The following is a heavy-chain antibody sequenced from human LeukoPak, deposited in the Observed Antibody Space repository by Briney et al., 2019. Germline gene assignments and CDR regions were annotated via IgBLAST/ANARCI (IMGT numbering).Heavy chain of an antibody. V-gene: IGHV3-21*01. Sequence: GGSLRLPCAASGFTFSSYSMNWVRQAPGKGLEWVSSISSSSSYIYYADSVKGRFTISRDNAKNSLYLQMNSLRAEDTAVYYCAREGIQLWSELDYWAREPWSPSPQ. J-gene: IGHJ4*02. CDR3: AREGIQLWSELDY. CDR2: ISSSSSYI. D-gene: IGHD5-18*01. CDR1: GFTFSSYS.